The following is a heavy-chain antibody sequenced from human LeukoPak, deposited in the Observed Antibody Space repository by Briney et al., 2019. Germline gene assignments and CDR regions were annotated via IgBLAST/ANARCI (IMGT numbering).Heavy chain of an antibody. CDR3: AKDPYGSGSYWSGGYYYGMDV. Sequence: GGSLRLSCAASGFTFDDYAMHWVRQAPGKGLEWVSLISGDGGSTYYADSVKGRFTISRDNSKNSLYLQMNSLRAEDTALYYCAKDPYGSGSYWSGGYYYGMDVWGQGTTVTVSS. CDR2: ISGDGGST. V-gene: IGHV3-43*02. CDR1: GFTFDDYA. D-gene: IGHD3-10*01. J-gene: IGHJ6*02.